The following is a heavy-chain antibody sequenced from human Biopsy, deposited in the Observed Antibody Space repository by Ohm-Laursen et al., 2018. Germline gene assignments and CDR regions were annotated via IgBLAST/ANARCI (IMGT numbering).Heavy chain of an antibody. CDR2: ISSGGTTI. D-gene: IGHD4-23*01. Sequence: GSLRLSCAASGFPFSDYYMRWIGQAPGKGLEWVSYISSGGTTIYYADSVKGRFTISRDNAKNSLYLQMNSLRADDTAVYYCARDTRWSPYHMDVWGQGTTVTVSS. CDR3: ARDTRWSPYHMDV. V-gene: IGHV3-11*01. CDR1: GFPFSDYY. J-gene: IGHJ6*02.